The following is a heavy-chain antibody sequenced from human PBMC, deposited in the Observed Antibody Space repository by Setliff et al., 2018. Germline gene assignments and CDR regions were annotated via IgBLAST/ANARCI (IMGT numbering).Heavy chain of an antibody. CDR2: IDYSGST. CDR1: GGSISSYY. V-gene: IGHV4-59*01. CDR3: ARDGLGAFSLRSMDV. Sequence: SETLSLTCTVSGGSISSYYWSWIRQPPGKGLEWIGYIDYSGSTNYNPSLKSRVTISLDTSKNQFSLQLSSVTAADTAVYYCARDGLGAFSLRSMDVWGKGTPVTVS. D-gene: IGHD3-3*02. J-gene: IGHJ6*03.